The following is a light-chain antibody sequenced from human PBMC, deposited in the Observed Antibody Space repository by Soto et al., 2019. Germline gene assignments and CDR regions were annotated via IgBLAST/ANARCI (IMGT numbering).Light chain of an antibody. V-gene: IGLV2-14*03. Sequence: QSALTQPASVSGSPGQSITISCTGTSSDVGGYNYVSWYQQHPGKVPKLIIYDVTVRPSGVSNRFSGSKSAHTASLTISGLQAEDEADYYCNSYTSSSIVVFGRGTKLTVL. CDR3: NSYTSSSIVV. CDR1: SSDVGGYNY. CDR2: DVT. J-gene: IGLJ2*01.